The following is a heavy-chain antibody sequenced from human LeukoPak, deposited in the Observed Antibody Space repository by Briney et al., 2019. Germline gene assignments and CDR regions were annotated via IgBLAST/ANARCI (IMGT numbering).Heavy chain of an antibody. Sequence: SETLSLICTVSGGSISSDFWSWIRQPPGKGLEWIGYMYHTGISNYNPSLKSRVTISVDTSKKQISLKLRSVTAADTAVYFYARDKAQSDAFDIWGQGTMVTVSS. CDR3: ARDKAQSDAFDI. CDR1: GGSISSDF. J-gene: IGHJ3*02. CDR2: MYHTGIS. V-gene: IGHV4-59*01.